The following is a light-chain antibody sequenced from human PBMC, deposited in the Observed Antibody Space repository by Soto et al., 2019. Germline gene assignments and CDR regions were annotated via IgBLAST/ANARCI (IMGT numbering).Light chain of an antibody. J-gene: IGKJ1*01. CDR2: KAS. CDR3: QQYNGT. Sequence: DIQMTQSPSTLSASVGDRVTITCRASQTISSWLAWYQQKLGKAPKHLIYKASSIEGGVPSRFSSSGSGTEFTLTISSLQPDDSATYYCQQYNGTFGQGTKVEVK. V-gene: IGKV1-5*03. CDR1: QTISSW.